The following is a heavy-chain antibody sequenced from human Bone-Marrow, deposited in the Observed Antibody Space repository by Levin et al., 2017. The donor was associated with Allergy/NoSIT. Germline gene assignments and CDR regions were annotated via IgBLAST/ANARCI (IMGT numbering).Heavy chain of an antibody. J-gene: IGHJ5*02. V-gene: IGHV3-23*01. CDR3: AKAPFFSRTAGPTRLAPWFDP. Sequence: GGSLRLSCAASGFTFSSYAMSWVRQAPGKGLEWVSAISGSGGSTYYADSVKGRFTISRDNSKNTLYLQMNSLRAEDTAVYYCAKAPFFSRTAGPTRLAPWFDPWGQGTLVTVSS. CDR1: GFTFSSYA. CDR2: ISGSGGST. D-gene: IGHD3-3*02.